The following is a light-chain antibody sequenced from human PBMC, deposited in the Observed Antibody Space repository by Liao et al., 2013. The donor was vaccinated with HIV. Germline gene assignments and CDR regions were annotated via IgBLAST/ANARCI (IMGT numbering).Light chain of an antibody. J-gene: IGLJ2*01. CDR2: EDT. V-gene: IGLV3-1*01. Sequence: SSELTQPLSVSVSPGQTASITCSGDTLGNVYAAWYQQRPGQPPILVIYEDTKRPSGIPERFSGSNSGNTATLTISGTQAVDEADYYCQAWDRSTVVFGGGSKLTVL. CDR1: TLGNVY. CDR3: QAWDRSTVV.